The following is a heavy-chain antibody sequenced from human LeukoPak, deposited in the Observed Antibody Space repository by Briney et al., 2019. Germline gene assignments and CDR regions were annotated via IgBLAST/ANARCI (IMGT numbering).Heavy chain of an antibody. CDR1: GYTFTSYY. Sequence: GASVKVSCKASGYTFTSYYMHWVRQAPGQGLEWMGIINPSGGSTSYAQKFQGRVTMTTDTSSSTAYMELRSLRSDDAAVYYCARDGHDYDYIWGSRDAFNIWGRGTMLTVSS. J-gene: IGHJ3*02. V-gene: IGHV1-46*01. D-gene: IGHD3-16*01. CDR3: ARDGHDYDYIWGSRDAFNI. CDR2: INPSGGST.